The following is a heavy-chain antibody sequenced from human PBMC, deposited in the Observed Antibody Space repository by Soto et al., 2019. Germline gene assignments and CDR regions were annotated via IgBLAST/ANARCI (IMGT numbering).Heavy chain of an antibody. J-gene: IGHJ4*02. V-gene: IGHV3-21*01. CDR3: ARDQPGNSYGYGLGY. CDR1: GFTFTSYS. D-gene: IGHD5-18*01. CDR2: ITTSSSYT. Sequence: EVQLVESGGGLVKPGGSLRLSCAASGFTFTSYSMNWVRQAPGKGLEWVSSITTSSSYTSYADSVQGRFTISRDNAKNSLYLQMNSLRAEDTAVYYCARDQPGNSYGYGLGYWGQGTLVTVSS.